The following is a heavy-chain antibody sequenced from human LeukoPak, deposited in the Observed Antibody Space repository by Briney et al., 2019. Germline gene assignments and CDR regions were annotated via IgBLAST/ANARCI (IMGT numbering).Heavy chain of an antibody. CDR1: GFTFSNYD. Sequence: PGGSLRLSCAASGFTFSNYDMHWVRQAPGKGLDWVSFIRYDKSTKYNADSVKGRFTISRNNSKNTLYLQMNSLRAEDTALYYCARDSSKSHLNAFDIWGQGTMVTVSS. CDR3: ARDSSKSHLNAFDI. V-gene: IGHV3-30*02. D-gene: IGHD2-2*01. CDR2: IRYDKSTK. J-gene: IGHJ3*02.